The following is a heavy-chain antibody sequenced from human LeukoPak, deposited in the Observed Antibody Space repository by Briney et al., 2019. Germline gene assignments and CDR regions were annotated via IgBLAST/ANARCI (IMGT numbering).Heavy chain of an antibody. J-gene: IGHJ4*02. V-gene: IGHV4-34*01. CDR1: GGSFSGYY. Sequence: SETLSLTCAVYGGSFSGYYWSWIRQPPGKGLEWIGEINHSGSTNYNPSLKSRVTISVDTSKNQFSLKLSSVTAADTAVYYCARGLPDSFYNYWVQGTLVTVSS. D-gene: IGHD2-2*02. CDR3: ARGLPDSFYNY. CDR2: INHSGST.